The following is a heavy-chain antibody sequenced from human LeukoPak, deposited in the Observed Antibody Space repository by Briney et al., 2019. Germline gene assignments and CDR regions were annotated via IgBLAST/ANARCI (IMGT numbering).Heavy chain of an antibody. CDR3: ARLYSSGPDFGD. D-gene: IGHD6-19*01. CDR1: GYTFTSYD. V-gene: IGHV1-8*01. CDR2: MNPNSGNT. J-gene: IGHJ4*02. Sequence: ASVKVSCKASGYTFTSYDINWVRQASGQGLEWMGWMNPNSGNTGYAQEFQGRVTMTRNTSISTAYMELSSLRSEDTAVYYCARLYSSGPDFGDWGQGTLVTVSS.